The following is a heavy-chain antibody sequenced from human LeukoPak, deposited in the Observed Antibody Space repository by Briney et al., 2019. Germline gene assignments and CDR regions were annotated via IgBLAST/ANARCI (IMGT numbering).Heavy chain of an antibody. D-gene: IGHD6-6*01. CDR2: ISGSGGRT. Sequence: GGSLRLSCAASGFTFSSYAMSWVRQAPGKGLEWVSAISGSGGRTYYADSVKGRFTISRDNSKNTLYLQMNRLRAEGTAVYYCAKDRIAARDWFDPWGEGSLVTVSS. CDR1: GFTFSSYA. J-gene: IGHJ5*02. CDR3: AKDRIAARDWFDP. V-gene: IGHV3-23*01.